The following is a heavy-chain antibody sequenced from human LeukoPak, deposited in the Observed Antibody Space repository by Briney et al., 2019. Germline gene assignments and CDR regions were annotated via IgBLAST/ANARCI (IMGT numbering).Heavy chain of an antibody. Sequence: SGTLSLTCAVYGGSFSGYYWSWIRQPPGKGLEWIGEINHSGSTNYNPSLKSRVTISVDTSKNQFSLKLSSVTAADTAVYYCARGPRVLRFLEWFPSFDYWGQGTLVTVSS. CDR3: ARGPRVLRFLEWFPSFDY. CDR1: GGSFSGYY. D-gene: IGHD3-3*01. CDR2: INHSGST. J-gene: IGHJ4*02. V-gene: IGHV4-34*01.